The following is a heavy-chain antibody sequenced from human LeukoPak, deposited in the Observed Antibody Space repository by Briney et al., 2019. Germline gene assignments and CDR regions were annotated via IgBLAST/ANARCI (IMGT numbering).Heavy chain of an antibody. CDR2: INPSGGST. Sequence: ASVKVSCKASGYTFTSYYMHWVRQAPGQGLEWMGIINPSGGSTSYAQKLQGRVTMTTDTSTSTAYMELRSLRSDDTAVYYCARDLRRGSSSWHVSGGDYWGQGTLVTVSS. V-gene: IGHV1-46*01. CDR3: ARDLRRGSSSWHVSGGDY. D-gene: IGHD6-13*01. CDR1: GYTFTSYY. J-gene: IGHJ4*02.